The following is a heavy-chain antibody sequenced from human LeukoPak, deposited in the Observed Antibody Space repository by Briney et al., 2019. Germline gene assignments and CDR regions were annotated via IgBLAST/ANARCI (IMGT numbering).Heavy chain of an antibody. CDR3: ARGGGYSGYDFGY. CDR1: GGSISGSSYY. D-gene: IGHD5-12*01. J-gene: IGHJ4*02. Sequence: SETLSLTCTVSGGSISGSSYYWAWIRQPPGKGLEWIGSGFYSGSAYYNPSLKSRVTISVDTSKNQFSLNLSSVTAADTAVYYCARGGGYSGYDFGYWGQGTLVTVSS. V-gene: IGHV4-39*07. CDR2: GFYSGSA.